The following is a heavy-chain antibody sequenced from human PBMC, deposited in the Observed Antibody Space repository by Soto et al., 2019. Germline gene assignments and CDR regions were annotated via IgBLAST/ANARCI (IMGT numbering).Heavy chain of an antibody. V-gene: IGHV1-46*03. D-gene: IGHD3-3*01. J-gene: IGHJ6*03. CDR3: ATSAQTIWSGYYTNYYYYMDV. CDR2: INPNSGST. CDR1: GYTLTGYY. Sequence: GASVKVSCKASGYTLTGYYMHWVRQAPGQGLEWMGIINPNSGSTNYAQKFQGRVTMTRDTSTSTVYMELSSLRSEDTAVYYCATSAQTIWSGYYTNYYYYMDVWGKGTTVTVSS.